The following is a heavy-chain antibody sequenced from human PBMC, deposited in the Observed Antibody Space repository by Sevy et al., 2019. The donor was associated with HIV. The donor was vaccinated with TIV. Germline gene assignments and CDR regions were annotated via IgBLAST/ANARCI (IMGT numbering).Heavy chain of an antibody. CDR3: ARGPTYYYDSSRYYWFDP. Sequence: GGSLRLSCAASGFTFSSFAMHWVRQAPDKGLEWAAVISYDGSNKYYADSVKGRFTISRDNSENTLYLQMNSLRAEDTAVYYCARGPTYYYDSSRYYWFDPWGQGTLVTVSS. J-gene: IGHJ5*02. D-gene: IGHD3-22*01. CDR1: GFTFSSFA. V-gene: IGHV3-30-3*01. CDR2: ISYDGSNK.